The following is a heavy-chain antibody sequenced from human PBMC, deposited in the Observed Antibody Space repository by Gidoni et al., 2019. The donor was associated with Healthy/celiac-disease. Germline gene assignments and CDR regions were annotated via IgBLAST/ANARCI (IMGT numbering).Heavy chain of an antibody. D-gene: IGHD2-2*01. CDR1: VGSIRGGGYY. CDR3: ARVAAASTLIDY. CDR2: IYYSGST. V-gene: IGHV4-31*03. Sequence: QVQLQEPGPGLVKPSQTLSVTCTVSVGSIRGGGYYWSWIRQHPGKGLEWIEYIYYSGSTCYNPSLKSRVTISVDTSKNQFSLNLSAVSAADTAVYYCARVAAASTLIDYWGQGTLVTVSS. J-gene: IGHJ4*02.